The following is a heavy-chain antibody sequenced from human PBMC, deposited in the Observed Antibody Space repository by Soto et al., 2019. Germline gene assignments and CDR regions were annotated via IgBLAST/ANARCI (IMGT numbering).Heavy chain of an antibody. CDR2: VSHDGRNT. J-gene: IGHJ4*02. Sequence: VQLVESGGGVVQPGRSLRLSCAASGFTCSDYAMNWVRQAPGKGLEWVAVVSHDGRNTHYADSVKGRFTISRDSSKNTVSLEMTSLRAEDTAVYYCAKGGWQWLVTSDFNYWGQGALVTVSS. V-gene: IGHV3-30*18. CDR1: GFTCSDYA. D-gene: IGHD6-19*01. CDR3: AKGGWQWLVTSDFNY.